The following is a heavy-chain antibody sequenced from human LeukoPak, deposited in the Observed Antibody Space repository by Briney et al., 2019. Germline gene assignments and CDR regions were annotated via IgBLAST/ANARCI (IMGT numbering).Heavy chain of an antibody. Sequence: SETLSLTCTVSGGSISSYYWSWIRQPPGKGLEWIGYIYYSGSTNYNPSLKSRVTISVDTSKNQFSLKLSSVTAADTAVYYCARGRQWLGRAFDYWGQGTLVTVSS. CDR1: GGSISSYY. CDR3: ARGRQWLGRAFDY. J-gene: IGHJ4*02. V-gene: IGHV4-59*12. D-gene: IGHD6-19*01. CDR2: IYYSGST.